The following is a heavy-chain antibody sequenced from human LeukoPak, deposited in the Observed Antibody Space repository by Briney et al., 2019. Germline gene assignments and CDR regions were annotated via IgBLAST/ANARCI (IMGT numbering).Heavy chain of an antibody. Sequence: PSETLSLTCAVYGGSFSGYYWSWIRQPPGKGLEWIGEINHSGSTNYNPSLKSRVTISVDTSKNQFSLKLSSVTAADTAVYYCARQDIVVGAFDIWGQGTMVTVSS. J-gene: IGHJ3*02. V-gene: IGHV4-34*01. CDR1: GGSFSGYY. D-gene: IGHD2-15*01. CDR2: INHSGST. CDR3: ARQDIVVGAFDI.